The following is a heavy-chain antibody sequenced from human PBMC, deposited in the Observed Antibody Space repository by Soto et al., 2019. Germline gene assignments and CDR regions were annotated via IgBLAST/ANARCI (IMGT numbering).Heavy chain of an antibody. D-gene: IGHD2-2*01. V-gene: IGHV3-23*01. CDR2: ISGSGGST. CDR1: GFTFSSYA. Sequence: GGSLRLSCAASGFTFSSYAMSWVRQAPGKGLEWVSAISGSGGSTYYADSVKGRFTISRDNSKNTLYLQMNSLRAEDTAVYYCAKDLSWDIVVVPAAMTRTFYYYGMDVWGQGTTVTVSS. J-gene: IGHJ6*02. CDR3: AKDLSWDIVVVPAAMTRTFYYYGMDV.